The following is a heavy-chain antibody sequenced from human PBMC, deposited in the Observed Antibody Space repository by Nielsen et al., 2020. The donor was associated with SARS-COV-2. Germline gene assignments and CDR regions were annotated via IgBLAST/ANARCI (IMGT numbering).Heavy chain of an antibody. J-gene: IGHJ6*02. CDR1: GYTFTSYA. Sequence: SVKVSCKASGYTFTSYAISWVRQAPGQGLEWMGGIIPIFGTANYAQKFQGRVTITADESTSTAYMELSSLRSEDTAVYYCARLPSSSDYYYYGMDVWGQGATVTVSS. CDR2: IIPIFGTA. V-gene: IGHV1-69*13. CDR3: ARLPSSSDYYYYGMDV. D-gene: IGHD6-6*01.